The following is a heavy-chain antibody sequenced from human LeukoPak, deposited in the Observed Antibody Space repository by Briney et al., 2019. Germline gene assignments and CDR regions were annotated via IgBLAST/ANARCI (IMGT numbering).Heavy chain of an antibody. D-gene: IGHD3-10*01. Sequence: GGSLRLSCAASGFTFSSYWMSWVRQAPGKGLEWVANIKKDGSEKYYVDSVKGRFTISRDNAKNSLYLQVNSLRVEDTAVYYCAKLAKYFFGSETFYFFEHWGQGTPVTASS. CDR2: IKKDGSEK. CDR3: AKLAKYFFGSETFYFFEH. J-gene: IGHJ4*02. V-gene: IGHV3-7*01. CDR1: GFTFSSYW.